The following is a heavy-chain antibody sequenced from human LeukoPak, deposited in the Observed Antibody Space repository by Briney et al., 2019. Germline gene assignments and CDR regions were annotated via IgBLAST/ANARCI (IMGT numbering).Heavy chain of an antibody. CDR2: ISPDGGNT. J-gene: IGHJ4*02. CDR3: VPKGTEGY. V-gene: IGHV3-64D*06. Sequence: GGSLRLSCSASGFTFSSYAVHWVRQAPGKGLEYVSAISPDGGNTYYADSVKGRFSISRDNSKNTLYLQMSSLRPEDTAVYYCVPKGTEGYWGQETLVTVSS. CDR1: GFTFSSYA.